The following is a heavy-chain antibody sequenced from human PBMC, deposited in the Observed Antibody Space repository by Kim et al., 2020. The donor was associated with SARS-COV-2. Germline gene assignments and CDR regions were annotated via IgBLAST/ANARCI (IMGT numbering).Heavy chain of an antibody. CDR2: ISYDGSNK. CDR3: ARELYDYCWEW. D-gene: IGHD3-10*01. J-gene: IGHJ4*02. Sequence: GGSLRLSCAASGFTFSSYAMHWVRQAPGKGLEWVAVISYDGSNKYYADSVKGRFTISRDNAKNTLYLQMNSLRAEDTAVYYCARELYDYCWEWWGPGNLV. V-gene: IGHV3-30-3*01. CDR1: GFTFSSYA.